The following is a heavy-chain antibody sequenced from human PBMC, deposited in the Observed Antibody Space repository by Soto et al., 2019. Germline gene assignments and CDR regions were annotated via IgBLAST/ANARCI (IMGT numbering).Heavy chain of an antibody. CDR3: AKDYYGSSGPPGAFDI. J-gene: IGHJ3*02. Sequence: GGSLRLSCAASGFTFSSYAMSWVRQAPGKGLEWVSSISGSGGRTYFADSVKGRFTISRDNSKNTLFLQMNSLRAEDTAVYYCAKDYYGSSGPPGAFDIWGQGTMVTVSS. CDR2: ISGSGGRT. CDR1: GFTFSSYA. V-gene: IGHV3-23*01. D-gene: IGHD3-22*01.